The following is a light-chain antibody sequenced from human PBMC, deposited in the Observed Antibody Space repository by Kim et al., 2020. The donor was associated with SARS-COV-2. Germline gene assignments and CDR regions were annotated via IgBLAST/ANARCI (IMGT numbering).Light chain of an antibody. CDR3: QQYDDLPYT. CDR1: QDISNF. J-gene: IGKJ2*01. V-gene: IGKV1-33*01. Sequence: DIQMTQSPSSLSASAGDRVTITCQASQDISNFLNWYQQKPGTAPKLLINDASNLETGVPSRFRGSGSGTDFTLTINSLQPEDFATYYCQQYDDLPYTFGQGTKLEIK. CDR2: DAS.